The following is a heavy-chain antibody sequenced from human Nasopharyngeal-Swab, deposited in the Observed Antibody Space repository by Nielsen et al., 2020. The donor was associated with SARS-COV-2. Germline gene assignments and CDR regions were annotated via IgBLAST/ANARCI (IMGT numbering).Heavy chain of an antibody. J-gene: IGHJ2*01. CDR2: IYSGGST. D-gene: IGHD3-3*01. Sequence: VRQAPGKGLELVSVIYSGGSTYYADSVKARFTISRDNSKNTLYLQMNSLRAEDTAVYYCARDPNNYDFWSGYYAADWYFDLWGRGTLVTVSS. V-gene: IGHV3-53*01. CDR3: ARDPNNYDFWSGYYAADWYFDL.